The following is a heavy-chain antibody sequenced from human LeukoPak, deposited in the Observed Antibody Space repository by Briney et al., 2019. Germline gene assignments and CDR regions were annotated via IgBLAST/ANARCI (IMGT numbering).Heavy chain of an antibody. CDR3: ARDRRGSGVRWFDP. J-gene: IGHJ5*02. D-gene: IGHD6-19*01. V-gene: IGHV1-69*05. CDR2: IIPIFGTA. Sequence: ASVKVSCKASGYTFTSYGISWVRQAPGQGLEWMGGIIPIFGTANYAQKFQGRVTITTDESTSTAYMELSSLRSEDTAVYYCARDRRGSGVRWFDPWGQGTLVTVSS. CDR1: GYTFTSYG.